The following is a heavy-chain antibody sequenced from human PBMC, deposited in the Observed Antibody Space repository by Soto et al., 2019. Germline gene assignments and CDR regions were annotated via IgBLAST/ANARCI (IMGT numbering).Heavy chain of an antibody. CDR3: AKDAGVVPAATFDY. V-gene: IGHV3-23*01. Sequence: GGSLRLSCAASGFTFTTYAMNWVRQAPGKGLERVCGIRNTGSTTTYADSVKGRFTISRDNAKNTLYLQMNNLRGDDTAIYYCAKDAGVVPAATFDYWGQGALVTVSS. D-gene: IGHD2-2*01. J-gene: IGHJ4*02. CDR2: IRNTGSTT. CDR1: GFTFTTYA.